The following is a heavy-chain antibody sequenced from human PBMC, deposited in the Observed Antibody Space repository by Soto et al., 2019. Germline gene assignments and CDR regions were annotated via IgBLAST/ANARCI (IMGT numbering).Heavy chain of an antibody. CDR3: ARDPDITMVRGALMDV. J-gene: IGHJ6*01. Sequence: QVQLVESGGGVVQPGRSLRLSCAASGFTFSSYAMHWVRQAPGKGLEWVAVISYDGSNKYYADSVKGRFTISRDNSKNTLYLQMNSLRAEDTAVYYCARDPDITMVRGALMDVW. CDR2: ISYDGSNK. CDR1: GFTFSSYA. D-gene: IGHD3-10*01. V-gene: IGHV3-30-3*01.